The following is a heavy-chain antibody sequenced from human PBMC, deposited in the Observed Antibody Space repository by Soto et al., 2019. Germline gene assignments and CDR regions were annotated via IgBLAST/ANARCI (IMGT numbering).Heavy chain of an antibody. CDR3: ARADYADYRSGRWYDP. V-gene: IGHV2-5*02. CDR2: IYWDDDK. J-gene: IGHJ5*02. CDR1: GFSISTSGVG. D-gene: IGHD4-17*01. Sequence: QITLKESGPTLVKPTQTLTLTCTFSGFSISTSGVGVGWIRQPPGKAQEWLALIYWDDDKRYSPSLKSRLTITKDTSKNQVVLTMTNMDPVVTATYYCARADYADYRSGRWYDPWGQGTLVTVSA.